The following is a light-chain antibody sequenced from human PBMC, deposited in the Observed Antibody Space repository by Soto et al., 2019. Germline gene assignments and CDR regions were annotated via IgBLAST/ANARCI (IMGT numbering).Light chain of an antibody. Sequence: EIVLTQSPATLSLSPGERATLSFSASQSVSRYLACYQQKPGQAPRLLIYDAYNRATGIPPRFSGSGSGTEFTLTISSLQSEDFAVYYCQQYNNWPPITFGGGTKVDIK. V-gene: IGKV3-11*01. J-gene: IGKJ4*01. CDR2: DAY. CDR3: QQYNNWPPIT. CDR1: QSVSRY.